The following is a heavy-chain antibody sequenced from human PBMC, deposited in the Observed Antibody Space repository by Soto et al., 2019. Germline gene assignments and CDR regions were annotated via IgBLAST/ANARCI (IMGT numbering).Heavy chain of an antibody. CDR2: IGESGTPT. CDR1: GFTFSSYA. J-gene: IGHJ6*02. D-gene: IGHD2-2*01. CDR3: ARYIPGVRYYGMDV. Sequence: PGGPLRLSCAASGFTFSSYAMKWVRQAPGKGLEWVSLIGESGTPTYYADTVKGRFTISRDNSGNTLFLEMYSLRDEDTAVYYCARYIPGVRYYGMDVWGQGTTVTVSS. V-gene: IGHV3-23*01.